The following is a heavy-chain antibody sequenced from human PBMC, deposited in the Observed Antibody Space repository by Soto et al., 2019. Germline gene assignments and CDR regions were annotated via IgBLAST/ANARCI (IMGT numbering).Heavy chain of an antibody. D-gene: IGHD2-21*02. CDR2: IYYSGST. J-gene: IGHJ5*02. Sequence: SETLSLTCTVSGGSISSGDYYWSWIRQPPGKGLEWIGYIYYSGSTYYNPSLKSRVTISVDTSKNQFSLKLSSVTAADTAVYYCARVAYCGGDCYRGFDPWGQGTLVTVS. CDR3: ARVAYCGGDCYRGFDP. V-gene: IGHV4-30-4*01. CDR1: GGSISSGDYY.